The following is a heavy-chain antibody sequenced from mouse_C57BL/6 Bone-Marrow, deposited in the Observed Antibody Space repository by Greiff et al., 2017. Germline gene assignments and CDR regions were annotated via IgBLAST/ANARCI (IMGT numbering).Heavy chain of an antibody. V-gene: IGHV5-6*01. CDR2: ISSGGSYP. J-gene: IGHJ2*01. Sequence: EVMLVESGGDLVKPGGSLKLSCAASGFTFSSYGMSWVRQTPDKRLEWVATISSGGSYPYYPDSVKGRFTISRDNAKNTLYLQMSSLKSEDTAMYYCARHSYYYGSSYYYFDYWGQGTTLTVSS. D-gene: IGHD1-1*01. CDR1: GFTFSSYG. CDR3: ARHSYYYGSSYYYFDY.